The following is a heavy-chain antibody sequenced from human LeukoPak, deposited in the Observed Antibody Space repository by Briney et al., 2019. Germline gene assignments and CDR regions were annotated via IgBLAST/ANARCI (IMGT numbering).Heavy chain of an antibody. D-gene: IGHD6-19*01. CDR2: ISWNSGSL. J-gene: IGHJ4*02. CDR1: GFTFDDYA. V-gene: IGHV3-9*01. CDR3: AKARSFSSGLHFDY. Sequence: PGGSLRLSCAASGFTFDDYAMHWVRQAPGKGLEWVSGISWNSGSLGYADSVKGRFTISRDNAKNSLYLQMNSLRAEDTALYYCAKARSFSSGLHFDYWGQGTLVTVSS.